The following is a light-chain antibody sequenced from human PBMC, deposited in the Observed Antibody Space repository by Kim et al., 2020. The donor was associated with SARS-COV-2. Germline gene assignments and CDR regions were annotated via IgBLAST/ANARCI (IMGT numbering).Light chain of an antibody. CDR1: SSNIGSNT. Sequence: GQRVTVSCSGSSSNIGSNTVNWYQQLPGAAPKLLIYANDQRPSGVPDRFSGSQSGTSASLAISGLQSEDEADYYCVAWDDSLSGWEFGGGTKLTVL. J-gene: IGLJ3*02. V-gene: IGLV1-44*01. CDR2: AND. CDR3: VAWDDSLSGWE.